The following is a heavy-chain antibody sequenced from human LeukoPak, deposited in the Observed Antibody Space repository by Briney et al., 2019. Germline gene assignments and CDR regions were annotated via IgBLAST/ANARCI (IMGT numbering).Heavy chain of an antibody. J-gene: IGHJ3*02. CDR3: ARAFWELNDASDI. D-gene: IGHD3-3*02. CDR1: GFTFSSYG. Sequence: PGGSLRLSCAASGFTFSSYGMHWVRQAPGKGLEWVAVISYDGSNKYYADSVKGRFTISRDNSKNTLYLQMNSLRAEDTAVYYCARAFWELNDASDIWGQGTMVTVSS. CDR2: ISYDGSNK. V-gene: IGHV3-30*03.